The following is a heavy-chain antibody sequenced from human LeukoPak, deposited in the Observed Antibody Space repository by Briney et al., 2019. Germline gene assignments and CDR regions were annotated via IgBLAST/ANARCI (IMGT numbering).Heavy chain of an antibody. CDR3: ARVYRKGYSSSSGY. D-gene: IGHD6-6*01. J-gene: IGHJ4*02. CDR2: IYSGGST. Sequence: GGSLRLSCAASGFTVSSNYMSWVRQAPGKGLEWVSVIYSGGSTYYADSVKGRFTISRDNSKNTLYLQMNSLRAEDTAVYYCARVYRKGYSSSSGYWGQGTLVTVSS. CDR1: GFTVSSNY. V-gene: IGHV3-53*01.